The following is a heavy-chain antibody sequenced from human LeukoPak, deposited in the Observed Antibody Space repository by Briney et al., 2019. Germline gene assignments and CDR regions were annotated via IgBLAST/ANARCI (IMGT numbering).Heavy chain of an antibody. Sequence: PSETLSLTCTVSGGSISSYFWSWIRQPPGKGLGWIGYIYYSGSTDYNPSLKSRVTISVDTSKNQFSLKLSAVTAADTAVYYWARAPGDYYFYYMDVWGKGTTVTVSS. D-gene: IGHD7-27*01. CDR2: IYYSGST. CDR3: ARAPGDYYFYYMDV. V-gene: IGHV4-59*01. CDR1: GGSISSYF. J-gene: IGHJ6*03.